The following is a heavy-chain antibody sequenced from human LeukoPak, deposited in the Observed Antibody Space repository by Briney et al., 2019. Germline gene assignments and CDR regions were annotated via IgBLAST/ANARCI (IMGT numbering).Heavy chain of an antibody. Sequence: GGSMRLSCAASDFTFSDYYMSRIRHAPGKCLDVVSYLSSSGSTIYYAESVMGRFTISRDKAKNSLYLQMNSLRAEDTVVYFFFKQKTAYEILTQQKTFDYWGQGTLVTVSS. J-gene: IGHJ4*02. CDR1: DFTFSDYY. D-gene: IGHD3-9*01. CDR3: FKQKTAYEILTQQKTFDY. V-gene: IGHV3-11*01. CDR2: LSSSGSTI.